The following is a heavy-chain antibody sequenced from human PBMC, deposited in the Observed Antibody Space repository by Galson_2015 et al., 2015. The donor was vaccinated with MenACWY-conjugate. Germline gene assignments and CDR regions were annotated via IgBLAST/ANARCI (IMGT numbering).Heavy chain of an antibody. D-gene: IGHD6-25*01. CDR1: GYSFTSYY. J-gene: IGHJ6*02. V-gene: IGHV1-46*01. Sequence: SVKVSCKASGYSFTSYYMHWVRQAPGQGPEWMGIMNPSGGSTTYAQKFQGRVTMTRDTSTSTVYMDLSSLRSEDPAVYYCARERHGMDVWGQGTTVTVSS. CDR3: ARERHGMDV. CDR2: MNPSGGST.